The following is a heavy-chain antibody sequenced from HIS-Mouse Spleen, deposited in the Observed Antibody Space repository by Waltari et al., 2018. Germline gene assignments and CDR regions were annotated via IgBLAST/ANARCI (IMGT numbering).Heavy chain of an antibody. Sequence: QLQLQESGPGLVKPSETLSLTCTVSGGSISSSSYYWGWIRQPPGKGQEWIGVIYYRGSTYYNPSLKSRVTISVDTSKNQFSLKRSSVTAADTAVYYCAREIPYSSSWYDWYFDLWGRGTLVTVSS. CDR1: GGSISSSSYY. J-gene: IGHJ2*01. V-gene: IGHV4-39*07. CDR3: AREIPYSSSWYDWYFDL. D-gene: IGHD6-13*01. CDR2: IYYRGST.